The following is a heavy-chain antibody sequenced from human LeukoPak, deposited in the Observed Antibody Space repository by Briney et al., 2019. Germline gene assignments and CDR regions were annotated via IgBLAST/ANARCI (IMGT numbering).Heavy chain of an antibody. CDR1: GGSISSGGYY. J-gene: IGHJ6*04. D-gene: IGHD5-18*01. CDR3: ARDTFSYGYYGMDV. V-gene: IGHV4-31*03. CDR2: IYYSGST. Sequence: SQTLSLTCTVSGGSISSGGYYWSWIRQHPGKGLEWIGYIYYSGSTYYNPSLKSRVTVSVDTSKNQFSLKLSSVTAADTAVYYCARDTFSYGYYGMDVWGKGTTVTVSS.